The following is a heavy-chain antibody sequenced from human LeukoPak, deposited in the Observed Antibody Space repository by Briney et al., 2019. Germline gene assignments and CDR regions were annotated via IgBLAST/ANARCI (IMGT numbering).Heavy chain of an antibody. V-gene: IGHV1-2*02. Sequence: VASVKVSCKASGYTFTGYYMHWVRQAPGQGLEWMGWINPNSGGTNYAQKFQGRVTMTRDTSISTAYMELSGLRSDDTAVYYCARDRWAAAAGPNNWFDPWGQGTLVTVSS. CDR1: GYTFTGYY. CDR2: INPNSGGT. J-gene: IGHJ5*02. D-gene: IGHD6-13*01. CDR3: ARDRWAAAAGPNNWFDP.